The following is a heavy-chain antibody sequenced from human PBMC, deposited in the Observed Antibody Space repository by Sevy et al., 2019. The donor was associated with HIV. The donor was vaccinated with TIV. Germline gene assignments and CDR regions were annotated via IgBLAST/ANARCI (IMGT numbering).Heavy chain of an antibody. D-gene: IGHD3-22*01. J-gene: IGHJ6*02. Sequence: SETLSLTCTVSGGSISSYYWSWIRQPPGKGLEWIGYIYYSGSNNYNPSLKCRVTISVDTSKNQFSLKLSSVTAADTAVYYCARGYYYDSSGYYYVLGPGYYYGMDVWGQGTTVTVSS. CDR3: ARGYYYDSSGYYYVLGPGYYYGMDV. CDR1: GGSISSYY. V-gene: IGHV4-59*13. CDR2: IYYSGSN.